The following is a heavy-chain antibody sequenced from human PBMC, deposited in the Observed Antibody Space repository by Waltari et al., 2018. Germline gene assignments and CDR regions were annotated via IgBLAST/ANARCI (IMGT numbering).Heavy chain of an antibody. J-gene: IGHJ4*02. CDR3: AKNGYCGGDCYWFDY. CDR2: IAYGGSNK. V-gene: IGHV3-30*18. CDR1: GFTFSSYG. Sequence: QVQLVESGGGVVQPGRSLRLSCAASGFTFSSYGMHWVRQAPGKGLERVAVIAYGGSNKYDADSVKGRFTISRDKSKDTLYLQMNSLIAEDTAVYYCAKNGYCGGDCYWFDYWGQGTLVTVSS. D-gene: IGHD2-21*01.